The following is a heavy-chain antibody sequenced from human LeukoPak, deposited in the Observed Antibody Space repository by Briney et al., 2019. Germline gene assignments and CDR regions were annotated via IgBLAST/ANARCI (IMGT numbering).Heavy chain of an antibody. V-gene: IGHV1-69*13. Sequence: GASLKVSCKASGYTFTSYGIMWVRQDPGQGLEWMGGVSPIFGTANYAQKFQGRVTITADESTSTAYMELSSLRSEDTAVYYCARDWYDFWSGYAYYFDYWGQGTLVTVSS. J-gene: IGHJ4*02. CDR2: VSPIFGTA. CDR1: GYTFTSYG. CDR3: ARDWYDFWSGYAYYFDY. D-gene: IGHD3/OR15-3a*01.